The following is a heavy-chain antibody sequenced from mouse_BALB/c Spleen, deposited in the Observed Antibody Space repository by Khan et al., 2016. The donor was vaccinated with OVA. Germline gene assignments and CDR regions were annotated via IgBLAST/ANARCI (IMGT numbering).Heavy chain of an antibody. D-gene: IGHD2-10*02. Sequence: QVQLQQSGAELAKPGASVKMSCTASGSTFTTYWMHWIKQRPGQGLEWIGSINTSTGYTEYNKNFKDKATLTADESSSTAYMQLNSLTSEDSAVYYGARRGLYGIFTCWGQGTFVTVSA. CDR2: INTSTGYT. V-gene: IGHV1-7*01. CDR1: GSTFTTYW. CDR3: ARRGLYGIFTC. J-gene: IGHJ3*01.